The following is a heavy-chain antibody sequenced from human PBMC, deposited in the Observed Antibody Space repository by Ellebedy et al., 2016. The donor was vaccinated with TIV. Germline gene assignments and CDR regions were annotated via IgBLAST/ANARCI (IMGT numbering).Heavy chain of an antibody. CDR3: ARRGAVGAANTLDY. Sequence: MPSETLSLTSAISGDRVSSNTATWNWIRQSPSRGLEWLGRTYYRSKWYNEYPVAVRGRITINTDTLKNQFSLQVHSVTPEDTAVYFCARRGAVGAANTLDYWGQGTLVIVSS. J-gene: IGHJ4*02. D-gene: IGHD1-26*01. V-gene: IGHV6-1*01. CDR1: GDRVSSNTAT. CDR2: TYYRSKWYN.